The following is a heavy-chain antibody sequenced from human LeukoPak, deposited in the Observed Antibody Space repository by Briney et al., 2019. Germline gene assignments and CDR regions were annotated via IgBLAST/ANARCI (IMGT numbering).Heavy chain of an antibody. J-gene: IGHJ4*02. V-gene: IGHV4-59*08. CDR2: MSKSGST. Sequence: SETLSPTCIVSGGSISSYYWSWIRQPPGKGLEWIGYMSKSGSTNYNPSLQSRVTILVDTSKNQFSLKLSSATAADTAVYYCARHKGSSTWYPFDYWGQGTLVTVSS. D-gene: IGHD6-13*01. CDR3: ARHKGSSTWYPFDY. CDR1: GGSISSYY.